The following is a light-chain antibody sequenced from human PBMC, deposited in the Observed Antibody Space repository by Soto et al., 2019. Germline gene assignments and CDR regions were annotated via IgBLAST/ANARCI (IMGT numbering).Light chain of an antibody. CDR1: QSISTY. CDR2: SAS. J-gene: IGKJ1*01. V-gene: IGKV1-39*01. Sequence: DIQLTQSPSSLSASVGDRVAITCRASQSISTYLNWYQQKPGKAPELLIYSASALQSGVPSRFSGSGSGTDFILTITSLQPEDFATYFCQQSFNTPRTFGHGTKVDIK. CDR3: QQSFNTPRT.